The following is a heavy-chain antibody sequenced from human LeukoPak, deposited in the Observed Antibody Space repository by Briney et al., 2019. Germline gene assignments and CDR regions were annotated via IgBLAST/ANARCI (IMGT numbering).Heavy chain of an antibody. CDR3: AREVRVATIPLDRYYYYYMDV. CDR1: GFTFSSYW. CDR2: IKQDGSEE. D-gene: IGHD5-12*01. V-gene: IGHV3-7*01. J-gene: IGHJ6*03. Sequence: GGSLRLSCAASGFTFSSYWMSWVRQAPGKGLEWVANIKQDGSEEYYVDSVKGRFTISRDNAKNSLYLQMNSLRAEDTAVYYCAREVRVATIPLDRYYYYYMDVWGKGTTVAVSS.